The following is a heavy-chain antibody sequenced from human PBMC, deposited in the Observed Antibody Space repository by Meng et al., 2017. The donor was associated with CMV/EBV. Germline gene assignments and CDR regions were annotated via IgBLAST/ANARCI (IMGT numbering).Heavy chain of an antibody. CDR2: IYYSGST. CDR1: GGSTSSSSYY. D-gene: IGHD3-3*01. Sequence: SETLSLTCTVSGGSTSSSSYYWGWIRQPPGKGLEWIGSIYYSGSTYYNPSLKSRVTISVDTSKNQFSLKLSSVTAADTAVYYCARDGQTNDFWSGQYYYYYYDMDVWGQGTTVTVSS. V-gene: IGHV4-39*07. J-gene: IGHJ6*02. CDR3: ARDGQTNDFWSGQYYYYYYDMDV.